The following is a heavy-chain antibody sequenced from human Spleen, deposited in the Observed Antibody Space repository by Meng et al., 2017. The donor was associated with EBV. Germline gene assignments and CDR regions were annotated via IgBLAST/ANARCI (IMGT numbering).Heavy chain of an antibody. V-gene: IGHV2-5*02. CDR3: ARRRLLGAYAWGNYKGIFES. CDR1: GFSLSTGGEG. D-gene: IGHD3-16*01. Sequence: QITLKESGPTLVKPTQTLTLTCSFSGFSLSTGGEGVGWIRQPPGKALEWLALIYWDEDKRYSPSLKSRLTITKDTSKNQVVLTMTNMDPVDTGTYYCARRRLLGAYAWGNYKGIFESWGQGTLVTVYS. CDR2: IYWDEDK. J-gene: IGHJ4*02.